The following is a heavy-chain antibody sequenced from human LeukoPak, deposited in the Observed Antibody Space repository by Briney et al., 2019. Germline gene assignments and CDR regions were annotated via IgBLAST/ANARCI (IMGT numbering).Heavy chain of an antibody. CDR3: ARLGVGWFGEFFDY. CDR1: GDTFTNYA. J-gene: IGHJ4*02. Sequence: SVKVSCKASGDTFTNYAITWVRQAPGQGLEWMGRFISFLNQATYAQKFQGSVTISADKSTNTAYMEVDSLKSEDTAVYYCARLGVGWFGEFFDYWGQGTLVTVSS. D-gene: IGHD3-10*01. V-gene: IGHV1-69*04. CDR2: FISFLNQA.